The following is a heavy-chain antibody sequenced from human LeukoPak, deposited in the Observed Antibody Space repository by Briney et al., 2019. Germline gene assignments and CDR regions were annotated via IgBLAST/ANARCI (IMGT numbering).Heavy chain of an antibody. CDR3: ARDRIQLWSRRWFAP. CDR2: INHSGST. CDR1: GGSFRGYY. Sequence: SETLSLTCAVYGGSFRGYYWSWIRKPPGKGLEWIGEINHSGSTNYNPSLKSRVTISVDTSKNQFSLKLSSVTAADTAVYYCARDRIQLWSRRWFAPWGQGTLVTVSS. J-gene: IGHJ5*02. D-gene: IGHD5-18*01. V-gene: IGHV4-34*01.